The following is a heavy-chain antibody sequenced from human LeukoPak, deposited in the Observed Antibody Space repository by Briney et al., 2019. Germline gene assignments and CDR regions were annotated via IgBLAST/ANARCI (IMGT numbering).Heavy chain of an antibody. CDR1: GGTFSSYA. CDR2: IIPIFGTA. D-gene: IGHD5-18*01. V-gene: IGHV1-69*05. Sequence: ASVKSSCKASGGTFSSYAISWVRQAPGQGLEWMGGIIPIFGTANYAQKFEGRVTITTDESTSTAYMELSSLRSEDTAVYYCARVGIYSYGDNFDYWGQGTLVTVSS. CDR3: ARVGIYSYGDNFDY. J-gene: IGHJ4*02.